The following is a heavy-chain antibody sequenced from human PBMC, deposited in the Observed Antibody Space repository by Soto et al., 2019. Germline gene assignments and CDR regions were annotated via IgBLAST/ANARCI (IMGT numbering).Heavy chain of an antibody. CDR1: GFTFTSSA. CDR2: IVVGSGNT. J-gene: IGHJ4*02. CDR3: AAETGRSTVTTIIDY. D-gene: IGHD4-17*01. Sequence: ASVKVSCKASGFTFTSSAVRWVRQARGQRLEWIGWIVVGSGNTNYAQKFQERVTITRDMSTSTAYMELSSLRSEDTAVYYCAAETGRSTVTTIIDYWGQGTLVTVSS. V-gene: IGHV1-58*01.